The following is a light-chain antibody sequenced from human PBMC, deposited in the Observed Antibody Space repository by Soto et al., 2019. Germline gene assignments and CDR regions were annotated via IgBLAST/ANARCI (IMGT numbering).Light chain of an antibody. V-gene: IGKV3-11*01. CDR3: QQRRDWPPLT. CDR2: DAS. Sequence: EVVLTQSPVTLALSPGERATLSCRASQNVDIYVAWYQQKPGQAPRLLIYDASNRATGIPARFSGSGSGTDFTLTISSLEPADFAVYYCQQRRDWPPLTFGGGTKVEIK. CDR1: QNVDIY. J-gene: IGKJ4*01.